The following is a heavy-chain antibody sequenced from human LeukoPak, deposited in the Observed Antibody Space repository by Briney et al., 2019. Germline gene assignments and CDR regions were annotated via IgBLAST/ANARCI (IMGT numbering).Heavy chain of an antibody. Sequence: GESLKISCKGSGYSFSSDWIGWVRQMPGKGLEWMGIIYPGDSETGYSPSFQGQVTISADKSICTAYLQWSSLKASDTAMYYCARFSGSGWSIYYFDYWGQGTLVTVSS. CDR1: GYSFSSDW. CDR3: ARFSGSGWSIYYFDY. J-gene: IGHJ4*02. V-gene: IGHV5-51*01. D-gene: IGHD6-19*01. CDR2: IYPGDSET.